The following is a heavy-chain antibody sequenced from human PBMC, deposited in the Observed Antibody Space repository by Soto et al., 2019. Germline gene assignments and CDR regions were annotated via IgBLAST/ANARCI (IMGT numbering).Heavy chain of an antibody. CDR2: ISGSGGST. Sequence: GGSLRLSCAASGFTFSSYAMSWVRQAPGKGLEWVSAISGSGGSTYYADSVKGRFTISRDNSKNTLYLQMNSLRAEDTAVYYCAKDFASFVDTAIEFFDYWGQGTMVTVSS. D-gene: IGHD5-18*01. J-gene: IGHJ4*02. V-gene: IGHV3-23*01. CDR3: AKDFASFVDTAIEFFDY. CDR1: GFTFSSYA.